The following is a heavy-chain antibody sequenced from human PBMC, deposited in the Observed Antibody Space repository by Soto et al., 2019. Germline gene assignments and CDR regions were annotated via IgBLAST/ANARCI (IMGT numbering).Heavy chain of an antibody. CDR3: ARPFFYDILTGYPYDAFDI. J-gene: IGHJ3*02. V-gene: IGHV1-18*01. CDR2: ISAYNGIT. Sequence: ASVKVSCKASGYTFTSYGISWVRQAPGQGLEWMGWISAYNGITNYAQKLQGRVTMTTDTSTSTAYMELRSLRSDDTAVYYCARPFFYDILTGYPYDAFDIWGQGTMVTVSS. CDR1: GYTFTSYG. D-gene: IGHD3-9*01.